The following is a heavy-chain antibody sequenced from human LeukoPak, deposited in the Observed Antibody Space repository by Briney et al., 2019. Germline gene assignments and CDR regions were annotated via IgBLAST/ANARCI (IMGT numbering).Heavy chain of an antibody. V-gene: IGHV3-7*01. J-gene: IGHJ6*03. CDR3: ARDQAYYYYYMDV. CDR1: GFTFSSYA. Sequence: GGSLRLSCAASGFTFSSYAMSWVRQAPGKGLEWVANIKQDGSEKYYVDSVKGRFTISRDNAKNSLYLQMNSLRAEDTAVYYCARDQAYYYYYMDVWGKGTTVTVSS. CDR2: IKQDGSEK.